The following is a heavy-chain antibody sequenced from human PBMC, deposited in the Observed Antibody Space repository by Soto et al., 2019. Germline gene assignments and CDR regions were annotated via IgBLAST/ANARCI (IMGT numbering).Heavy chain of an antibody. D-gene: IGHD1-1*01. CDR2: IWSDGNNK. CDR1: GFNFNTYG. V-gene: IGHV3-33*01. CDR3: ARIQLDTIMALDY. Sequence: QVQLVESGGGVVQPGKSLRLSCAASGFNFNTYGFHWVRQAPGKGLEWVAVIWSDGNNKYYADSVQGRFTISRDSSKNTLFLQMNSLTVEDTAVYYCARIQLDTIMALDYWGQGTLVTVSS. J-gene: IGHJ4*02.